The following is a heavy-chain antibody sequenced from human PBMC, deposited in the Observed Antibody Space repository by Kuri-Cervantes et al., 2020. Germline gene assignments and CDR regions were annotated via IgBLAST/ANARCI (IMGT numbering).Heavy chain of an antibody. V-gene: IGHV3-23*01. CDR2: ISGSGGST. D-gene: IGHD1-26*01. CDR1: GFTFSSYA. J-gene: IGHJ4*02. Sequence: GESLKISCAASGFTFSSYAMSWVRQAPGKGLEWVSAISGSGGSTYYADSVKGRFTISRDNSKNTLYLQMNSLRAEDTAVYYCAIAWELPTFDYWGQGTLVTVSS. CDR3: AIAWELPTFDY.